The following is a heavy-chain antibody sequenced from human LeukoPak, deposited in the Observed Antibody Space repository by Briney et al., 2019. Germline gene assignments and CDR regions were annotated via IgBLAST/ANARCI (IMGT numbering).Heavy chain of an antibody. CDR2: MNPNSGNT. CDR1: GYTFTSYD. V-gene: IGHV1-8*01. CDR3: ARDRIRHNWFDP. J-gene: IGHJ5*02. Sequence: ASVKVSCKASGYTFTSYDINWVRQATGQGLEWMGWMNPNSGNTGYAQKFQGRVTMTRDMSTSTVYMELSSLRSEDTAVYYCARDRIRHNWFDPWGQGTLVTVSS. D-gene: IGHD1-14*01.